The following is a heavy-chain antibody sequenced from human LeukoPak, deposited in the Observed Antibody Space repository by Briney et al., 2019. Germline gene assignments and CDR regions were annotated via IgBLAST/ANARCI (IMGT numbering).Heavy chain of an antibody. J-gene: IGHJ5*02. CDR3: ARDRVTIFGVVIAMNWFDP. V-gene: IGHV1-46*01. D-gene: IGHD3-3*01. CDR1: GYTFTSYY. CDR2: INPSGGST. Sequence: ASVKVSCKASGYTFTSYYMHWVRQAPGQGLEWMGIINPSGGSTSYAQKFQGRVTMTRDTSTSTVYMELSSLRSEDTAVYYCARDRVTIFGVVIAMNWFDPWGQGTLVTVSS.